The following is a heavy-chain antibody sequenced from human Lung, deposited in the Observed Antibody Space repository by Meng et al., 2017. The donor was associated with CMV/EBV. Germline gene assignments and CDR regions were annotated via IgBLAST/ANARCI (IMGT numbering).Heavy chain of an antibody. J-gene: IGHJ4*02. CDR2: IYWDDEK. D-gene: IGHD5-18*01. V-gene: IGHV2-5*02. Sequence: QITLRESGARRVTPTQTLTLTCSFSGFSFSTSGVSVGWMRQPPGKALVWLALIYWDDEKRYSPSLKSRLTITKDTSKNQVVLTMTNMDPVDTATYYCAHSRGHSYECFDYWGQGTLVTVSS. CDR3: AHSRGHSYECFDY. CDR1: GFSFSTSGVS.